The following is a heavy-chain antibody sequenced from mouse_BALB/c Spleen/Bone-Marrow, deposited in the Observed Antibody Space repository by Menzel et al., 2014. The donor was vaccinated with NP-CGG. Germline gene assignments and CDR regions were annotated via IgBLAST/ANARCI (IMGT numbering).Heavy chain of an antibody. CDR1: GYTFTSYY. CDR2: INPSNGAN. CDR3: SRGGNFDVMDY. D-gene: IGHD2-1*01. Sequence: QVTLKESGAELVKPGASVKLSCKASGYTFTSYYMFWVKQRPGQGLEWIGGINPSNGANNFNEKFKSKATLTVDKSSSTAYMQLSSLTSEDSAVYYCSRGGNFDVMDYWGQGTSVTVSS. J-gene: IGHJ4*01. V-gene: IGHV1S81*02.